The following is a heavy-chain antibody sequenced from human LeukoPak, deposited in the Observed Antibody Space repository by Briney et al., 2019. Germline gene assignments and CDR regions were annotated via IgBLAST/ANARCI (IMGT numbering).Heavy chain of an antibody. CDR3: AREASLYY. Sequence: GASVKVSCKASGGTFSSYAISWVRQAPGQGLEWMGGIIPIFGTANYAQKFQGRVTMTTDTSTSTAYMELRSLRSDDTAVYYCAREASLYYWGQGTLVTVSS. CDR1: GGTFSSYA. CDR2: IIPIFGTA. V-gene: IGHV1-69*05. J-gene: IGHJ4*02.